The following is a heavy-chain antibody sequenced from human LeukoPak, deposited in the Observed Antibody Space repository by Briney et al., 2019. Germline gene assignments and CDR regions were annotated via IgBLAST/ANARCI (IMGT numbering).Heavy chain of an antibody. Sequence: GGSLRLSCAASGFTFSSYTMGWVRQAPGKGLAWVSGIDSSGTKTTYADSVKGRFTISRDNPRNTLYLQMNSLRAEDTAVYYCAKDETGFLNYFHYWGQGALVTVSS. CDR3: AKDETGFLNYFHY. CDR2: IDSSGTKT. D-gene: IGHD3-3*01. CDR1: GFTFSSYT. J-gene: IGHJ4*02. V-gene: IGHV3-23*01.